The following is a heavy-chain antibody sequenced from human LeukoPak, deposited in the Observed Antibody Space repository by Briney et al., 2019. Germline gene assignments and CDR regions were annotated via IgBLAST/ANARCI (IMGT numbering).Heavy chain of an antibody. CDR2: ISAYNGNT. V-gene: IGHV1-18*01. CDR1: GYTFASYD. CDR3: ARDVHHYVWGSSLPSDY. Sequence: ASVTVSCKTFGYTFASYDISWMRQAPGLGLEWMGWISAYNGNTNYARKLQGRVTMTTDTSTSTAYMELRSLRSDDTAMYYCARDVHHYVWGSSLPSDYWGQGTLVTVSS. J-gene: IGHJ4*02. D-gene: IGHD3-16*01.